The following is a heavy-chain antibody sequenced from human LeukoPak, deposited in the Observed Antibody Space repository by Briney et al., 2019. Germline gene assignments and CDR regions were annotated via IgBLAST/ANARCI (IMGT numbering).Heavy chain of an antibody. CDR2: IRYDGSNK. Sequence: GGSLRLSCAASGFTFSSYGMHWVRQAPGKGLEWVAFIRYDGSNKYYADAVKGRFTISRDNSKNTLYLQMNSLRAEGTAVYYCAKDSRTYYYGSGSFSLPKRPLGYFDDWGQGTLVTVSS. CDR1: GFTFSSYG. J-gene: IGHJ4*02. V-gene: IGHV3-30*02. CDR3: AKDSRTYYYGSGSFSLPKRPLGYFDD. D-gene: IGHD3-10*01.